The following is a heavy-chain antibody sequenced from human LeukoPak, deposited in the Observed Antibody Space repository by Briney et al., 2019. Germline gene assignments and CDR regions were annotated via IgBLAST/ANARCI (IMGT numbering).Heavy chain of an antibody. V-gene: IGHV3-23*01. CDR1: GFTFSSYA. CDR3: AKDLSISGVY. CDR2: ISGSGGST. Sequence: GGSLRLSCAASGFTFSSYAVSWVRHAPGKGLGWVSSISGSGGSTYYADSVKGRFTISRDNSKNTLYLQMNSLRAEDTAVYYCAKDLSISGVYWGQGTLVTVSS. J-gene: IGHJ4*02. D-gene: IGHD6-25*01.